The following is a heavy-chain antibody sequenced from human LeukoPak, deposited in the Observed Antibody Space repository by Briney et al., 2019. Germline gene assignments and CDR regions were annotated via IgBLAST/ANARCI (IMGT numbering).Heavy chain of an antibody. CDR3: ARGSSSWYRWDY. J-gene: IGHJ4*02. CDR1: GFTFSSYS. V-gene: IGHV3-21*01. D-gene: IGHD6-13*01. Sequence: PGGSLRLSCAASGFTFSSYSMNWVRQAPGKGLEWVSSISSSSYIYYADSVKGRFTISRDNAKNSLYLQMNSLRAEDTAVYYCARGSSSWYRWDYWGQGTLVTVSS. CDR2: ISSSSYI.